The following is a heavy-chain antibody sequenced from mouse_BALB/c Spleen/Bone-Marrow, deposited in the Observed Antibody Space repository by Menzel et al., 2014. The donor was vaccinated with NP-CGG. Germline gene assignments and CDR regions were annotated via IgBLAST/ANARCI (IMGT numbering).Heavy chain of an antibody. J-gene: IGHJ3*01. CDR1: GYTFTSYY. Sequence: VQLQQSGPELVKPGASVKMSCKASGYTFTSYYIHWVKQRPGQGLEWIGWIYPGDGSTKYNEKFKGKTTLTADKSSSTAYMLLSSLTSEDSAIYFCPRTDSSGSWFAYWGQGTLVTVSA. CDR3: PRTDSSGSWFAY. D-gene: IGHD3-2*01. CDR2: IYPGDGST. V-gene: IGHV1S56*01.